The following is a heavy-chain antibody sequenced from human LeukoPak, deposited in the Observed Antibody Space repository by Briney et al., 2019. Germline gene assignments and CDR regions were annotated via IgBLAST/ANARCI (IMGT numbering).Heavy chain of an antibody. D-gene: IGHD2-2*01. V-gene: IGHV4-39*01. CDR3: ARPPGFSTSFWD. CDR2: IHYSGIT. Sequence: PSETLSLTCTVSGGSISGSNYYWRWIRQPPGKGLEWIGSIHYSGITYYKPSLRSRVTISVDTSKNQFSLKLSSVTAADTAVYYCARPPGFSTSFWDWGQGTLVTVSS. CDR1: GGSISGSNYY. J-gene: IGHJ4*02.